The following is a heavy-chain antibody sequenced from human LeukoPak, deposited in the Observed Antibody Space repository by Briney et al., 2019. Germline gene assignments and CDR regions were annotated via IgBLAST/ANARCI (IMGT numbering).Heavy chain of an antibody. Sequence: GGSLRLSCAASGFTFSSYGMHWVRQAPGKGLEWVAFIRYDGSNKYYADSVKGRFTISRDNSKNTLYLQMNSLRAEDMAVYYCARVDSSSWYSYYYMDVWGKGTTVTVSS. CDR2: IRYDGSNK. CDR3: ARVDSSSWYSYYYMDV. V-gene: IGHV3-30*02. CDR1: GFTFSSYG. D-gene: IGHD6-13*01. J-gene: IGHJ6*03.